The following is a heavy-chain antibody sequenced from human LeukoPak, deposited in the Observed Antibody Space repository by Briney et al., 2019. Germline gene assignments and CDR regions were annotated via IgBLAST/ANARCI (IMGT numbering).Heavy chain of an antibody. CDR2: IYYSGST. CDR1: GGSISSGGYS. V-gene: IGHV4-31*03. CDR3: ARYSSSWTYFDY. D-gene: IGHD6-13*01. J-gene: IGHJ4*02. Sequence: SETLSLTCTVSGGSISSGGYSWSWIRQHPGKGLEWIGYIYYSGSTYYNPSLKSRVTISVDTSKNQFSLKLSSVTAADTAVYYCARYSSSWTYFDYWGQGTLVTVSS.